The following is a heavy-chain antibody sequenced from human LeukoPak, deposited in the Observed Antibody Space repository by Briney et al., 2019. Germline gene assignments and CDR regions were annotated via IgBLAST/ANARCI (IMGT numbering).Heavy chain of an antibody. V-gene: IGHV6-1*01. D-gene: IGHD5-12*01. J-gene: IGHJ3*01. CDR3: ARDRWEEWLRPDAFAF. CDR1: GDSVSSNSAA. Sequence: SQTLSLTCAISGDSVSSNSAAWNWIRQSPSRGLEWLGRTYYRSKWYNDYAVSVKGRITINPDTSKNQFSLQLNSVTPEDTAVYYCARDRWEEWLRPDAFAFWGQGTMVTVSS. CDR2: TYYRSKWYN.